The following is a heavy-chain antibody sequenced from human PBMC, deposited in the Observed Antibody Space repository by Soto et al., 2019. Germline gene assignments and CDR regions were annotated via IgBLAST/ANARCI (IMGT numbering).Heavy chain of an antibody. V-gene: IGHV3-23*01. CDR2: ISGSGIST. J-gene: IGHJ6*02. CDR3: VKPPVITASYYYDMDV. D-gene: IGHD4-4*01. Sequence: PGGSLRLSCAASGFTFSTYPMSWVRQAPGKGLEWVSGISGSGISTYYTDSVKGRFTISRDNSKNTVFLQMNSLRDEDTAVYYCVKPPVITASYYYDMDVWGQGTTVTVSS. CDR1: GFTFSTYP.